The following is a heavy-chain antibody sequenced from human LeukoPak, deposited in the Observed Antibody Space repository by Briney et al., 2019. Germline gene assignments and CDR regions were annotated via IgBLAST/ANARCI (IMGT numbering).Heavy chain of an antibody. CDR2: IYYSGST. Sequence: PSETLSLTCTVSGGSVSSGSYYWSWIRPPPGKGLEWIGYIYYSGSTNYNPSLKSRVTISVDTSKNQFSLKLSSVTAADTAVYYCAREGYSSSWYRPSYFDYWGQGTLVTVSS. CDR1: GGSVSSGSYY. CDR3: AREGYSSSWYRPSYFDY. D-gene: IGHD6-13*01. J-gene: IGHJ4*02. V-gene: IGHV4-61*01.